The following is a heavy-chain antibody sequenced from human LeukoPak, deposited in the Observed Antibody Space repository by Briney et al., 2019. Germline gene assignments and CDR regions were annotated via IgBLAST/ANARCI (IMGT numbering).Heavy chain of an antibody. D-gene: IGHD3-10*01. V-gene: IGHV3-11*04. Sequence: GGSLRLSCVASGFNFSDYYMNWIRQSPGKGLEWISYMSSRSGIIYYADSVKGRFTISRDNARNSLYLQMNSLRAEDTAVYYCARDRLMVRGVPDYWGQGTLVTVSS. J-gene: IGHJ4*02. CDR3: ARDRLMVRGVPDY. CDR1: GFNFSDYY. CDR2: MSSRSGII.